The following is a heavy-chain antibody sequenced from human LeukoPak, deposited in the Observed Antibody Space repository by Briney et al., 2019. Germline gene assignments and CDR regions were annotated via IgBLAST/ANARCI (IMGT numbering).Heavy chain of an antibody. V-gene: IGHV3-21*01. J-gene: IGHJ6*03. CDR1: VFTFSTYN. CDR2: ITSSSRYT. Sequence: PGGSLRLSCAASVFTFSTYNMNWVRQAPGKGLEWVSSITSSSRYTFYADSVKGRFTISRDNAKNSLYLQMSSLRAEDTAVYYCTRVEETATTAAIIRKYSYYYYYMDVWGKGNTVTVSS. D-gene: IGHD4-11*01. CDR3: TRVEETATTAAIIRKYSYYYYYMDV.